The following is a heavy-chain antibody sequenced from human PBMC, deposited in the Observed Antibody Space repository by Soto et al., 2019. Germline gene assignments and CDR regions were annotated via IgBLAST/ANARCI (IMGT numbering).Heavy chain of an antibody. CDR2: IYTSGST. CDR3: ARGGCSGGSRHFDY. J-gene: IGHJ4*02. CDR1: GGSISSYY. V-gene: IGHV4-4*07. Sequence: SETLSLTCTVSGGSISSYYWSWIRQPAGTGLEGIGRIYTSGSTNYNPSLKSRVTMSVDTSKNQFSLKLSSVTAADTAVYYCARGGCSGGSRHFDYWGQGTLVTVSS. D-gene: IGHD2-15*01.